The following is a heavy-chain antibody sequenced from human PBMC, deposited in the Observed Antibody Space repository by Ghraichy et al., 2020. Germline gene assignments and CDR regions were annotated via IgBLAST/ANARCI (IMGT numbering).Heavy chain of an antibody. CDR1: GGSIRRSY. Sequence: SETLSLTCAVSGGSIRRSYWIWIRQPPGKALVWLGYIYYSGSPNYNPSLKSRVTISLDTPKNQFSLNLTSVTAADTAVYYCARDHGDYYNWFDPWGQGAL. CDR3: ARDHGDYYNWFDP. D-gene: IGHD4-17*01. V-gene: IGHV4-59*01. CDR2: IYYSGSP. J-gene: IGHJ5*02.